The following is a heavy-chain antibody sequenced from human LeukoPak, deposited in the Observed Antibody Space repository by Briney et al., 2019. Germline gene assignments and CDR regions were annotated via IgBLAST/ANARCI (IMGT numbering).Heavy chain of an antibody. D-gene: IGHD6-6*01. V-gene: IGHV5-51*01. Sequence: GESLKISCKGLGQDFSNSWIGWGRQMPGKGLEWMGIIYPDDSDTRYSPSFEGQVTVSAAKSISTAYLQWSGLKTSDSAVYYCARGSSIGYPLFDYWGQGTLVTVSS. CDR2: IYPDDSDT. CDR3: ARGSSIGYPLFDY. J-gene: IGHJ4*02. CDR1: GQDFSNSW.